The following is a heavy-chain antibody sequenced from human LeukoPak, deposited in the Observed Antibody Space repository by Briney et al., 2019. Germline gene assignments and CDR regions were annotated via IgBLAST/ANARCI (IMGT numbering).Heavy chain of an antibody. CDR1: GFTFSSYG. Sequence: GGSLRLSCAASGFTFSSYGMLWVRQAPGKGLEWVAVIWYDGSNKYYADSVKGRFTISRDNSKNTLYLQMNSLRAEDTAVYYCARDLITGTTGWCDPWGQGTLVTVSS. V-gene: IGHV3-33*01. J-gene: IGHJ5*02. CDR3: ARDLITGTTGWCDP. CDR2: IWYDGSNK. D-gene: IGHD1-20*01.